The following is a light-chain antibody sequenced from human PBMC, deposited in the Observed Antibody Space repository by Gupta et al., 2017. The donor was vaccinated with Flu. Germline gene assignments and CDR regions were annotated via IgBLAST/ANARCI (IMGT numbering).Light chain of an antibody. CDR2: AAS. J-gene: IGKJ4*01. Sequence: IQLPQSPSSLSTSVGDRVTITCRASQGIRNDLAWYQQKPGKAPKRLIYAASSLQSGVPSRFSGSGSGTEFTLTISSLQPEDVATYYCLQHNSYPPRLTFGGGTKVEIK. CDR1: QGIRND. V-gene: IGKV1-17*01. CDR3: LQHNSYPPRLT.